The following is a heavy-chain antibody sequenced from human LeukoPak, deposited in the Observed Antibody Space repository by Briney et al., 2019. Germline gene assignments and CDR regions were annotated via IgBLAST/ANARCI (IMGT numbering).Heavy chain of an antibody. CDR1: GFTFSSYG. CDR2: ISGSGGSI. V-gene: IGHV3-23*01. Sequence: GGSLRLSCAASGFTFSSYGMSWVRQAPGKGLEWVSAISGSGGSIYYADSVKGRFTISRDNSKNTLYLQMNSLRAEDTAVYYCAKLAVRGVILSWFDPWGQGTLVTVSS. J-gene: IGHJ5*02. CDR3: AKLAVRGVILSWFDP. D-gene: IGHD3-10*01.